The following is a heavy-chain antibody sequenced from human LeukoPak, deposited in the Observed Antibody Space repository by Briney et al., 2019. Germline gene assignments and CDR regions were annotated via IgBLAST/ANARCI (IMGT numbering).Heavy chain of an antibody. CDR3: AIELRSYSGYNPLDY. CDR2: ISGSGGST. J-gene: IGHJ4*02. CDR1: GFTFSSYA. V-gene: IGHV3-23*01. D-gene: IGHD5-12*01. Sequence: GGSLRLSCAASGFTFSSYAMSWVRQAPGKGLEWVSAISGSGGSTYCADSVKGRFTISRDNSKNTLYLQTNSLRAEDTAVYYCAIELRSYSGYNPLDYWGQGTLVTVSS.